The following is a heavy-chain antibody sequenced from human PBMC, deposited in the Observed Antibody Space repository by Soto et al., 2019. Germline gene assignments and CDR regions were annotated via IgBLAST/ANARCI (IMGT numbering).Heavy chain of an antibody. J-gene: IGHJ4*02. CDR2: ISYDGSNK. Sequence: QVQLVESGGGVVQPGRSLRLSCAASGFTFSSYGMHWVRQAPGQGLEWVAVISYDGSNKYYADSVKGRFTISRDNSKNTLYLQMNSLRAEDTAVYYCAKDKSSSWTFDYWGQGTLVTVSS. CDR1: GFTFSSYG. CDR3: AKDKSSSWTFDY. D-gene: IGHD6-13*01. V-gene: IGHV3-30*18.